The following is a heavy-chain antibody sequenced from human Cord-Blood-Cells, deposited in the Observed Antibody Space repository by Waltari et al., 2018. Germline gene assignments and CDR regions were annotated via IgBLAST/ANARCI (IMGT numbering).Heavy chain of an antibody. D-gene: IGHD6-13*01. CDR1: GGTFSSYA. Sequence: QVQLVQSGAEVKKPGSSVKVSCKASGGTFSSYAISWLRQAPGQGLEWMGGIIPILGIANYAQKFQGRVTITADESTSTAYMELSSLRSEDTAVYYCARDAIAAAGTGYYYYYMDVWGKGTTVTVSS. V-gene: IGHV1-69*04. J-gene: IGHJ6*03. CDR3: ARDAIAAAGTGYYYYYMDV. CDR2: IIPILGIA.